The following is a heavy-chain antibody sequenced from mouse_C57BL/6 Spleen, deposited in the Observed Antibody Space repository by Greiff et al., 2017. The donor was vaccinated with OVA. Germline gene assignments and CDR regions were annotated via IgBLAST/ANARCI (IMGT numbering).Heavy chain of an antibody. Sequence: EVQLVESGGGLVQPGGSMKLSCAASGFTFSDAWMDWVRQSPEKGLEWVAEIRNKANNHATYYAESVKGRFTISRDDSKSSVYLQMNSLRAEDTGIYYCTNYGRDWYFDVWGTGTTVTVSS. CDR3: TNYGRDWYFDV. J-gene: IGHJ1*03. V-gene: IGHV6-6*01. CDR1: GFTFSDAW. CDR2: IRNKANNHAT. D-gene: IGHD1-1*01.